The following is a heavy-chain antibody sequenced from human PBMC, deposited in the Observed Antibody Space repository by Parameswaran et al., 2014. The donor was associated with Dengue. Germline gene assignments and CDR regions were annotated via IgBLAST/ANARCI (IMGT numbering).Heavy chain of an antibody. V-gene: IGHV3-74*01. CDR2: INSDGSST. CDR3: ARVFGDYERHYGMDV. J-gene: IGHJ6*02. D-gene: IGHD4-17*01. Sequence: PGKGLVWVSRINSDGSSTSYADSVKGRFTISRDNAKNTLYLQMNSLRAEDTAVYYCARVFGDYERHYGMDVWGQGTTVTVSS.